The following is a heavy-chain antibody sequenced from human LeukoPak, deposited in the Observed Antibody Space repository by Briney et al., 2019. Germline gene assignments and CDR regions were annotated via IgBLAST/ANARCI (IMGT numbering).Heavy chain of an antibody. V-gene: IGHV4-59*12. Sequence: SETLSLTCTVSGGSISSYYWSWIWQPPGKGLEWIGYIYYSGSTNYNPSLKSRVTISVDTSKNQFSLKLSSVTAEDTAVYYCAKAPRSSGASENNWFDPWGQGTLVTVSS. CDR3: AKAPRSSGASENNWFDP. CDR2: IYYSGST. CDR1: GGSISSYY. D-gene: IGHD1-26*01. J-gene: IGHJ5*02.